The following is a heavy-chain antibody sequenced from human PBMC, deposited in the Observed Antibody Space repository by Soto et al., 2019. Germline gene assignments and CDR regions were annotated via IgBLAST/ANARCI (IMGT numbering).Heavy chain of an antibody. CDR2: IYYSGST. CDR1: GGSISSYY. CDR3: ASHYFRSSWFDP. V-gene: IGHV4-59*01. J-gene: IGHJ5*02. Sequence: SETLSLTCTVSGGSISSYYWSWIRQPPGKGLEWIGYIYYSGSTNYNPSFKSRVTISVDTSKNQFSLKLSSVTAADTAVYYCASHYFRSSWFDPWGQGTLVTVS. D-gene: IGHD3-10*01.